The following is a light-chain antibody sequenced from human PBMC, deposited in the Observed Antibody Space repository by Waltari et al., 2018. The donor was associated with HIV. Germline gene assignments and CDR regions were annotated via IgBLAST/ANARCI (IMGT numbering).Light chain of an antibody. CDR3: QQYGNSPRT. V-gene: IGKV3-20*01. CDR2: AAS. J-gene: IGKJ2*01. Sequence: EIVLTQSPGTLSLSPGERATLSCRASQSVTSDYLAWYQQKRGQAPKLLIYAASSRAAGIPDRFSGSGSGTDFTLTISRLEPEEFAMYYCQQYGNSPRTFGQGTELDFK. CDR1: QSVTSDY.